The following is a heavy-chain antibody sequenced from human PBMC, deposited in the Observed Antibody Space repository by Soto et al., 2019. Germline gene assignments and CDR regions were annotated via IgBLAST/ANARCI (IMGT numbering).Heavy chain of an antibody. CDR1: GYTFSGHY. Sequence: SVKVSCKASGYTFSGHYMHWIRQAPVQGPEWLGWINANSGDTDRAPKFQDRLTMTRDTSISTAYMELSRLRSDDTAVYYCARGGALDGTSPPFNHWGQGTLVTVSS. CDR2: INANSGDT. CDR3: ARGGALDGTSPPFNH. V-gene: IGHV1-2*02. J-gene: IGHJ4*02. D-gene: IGHD6-19*01.